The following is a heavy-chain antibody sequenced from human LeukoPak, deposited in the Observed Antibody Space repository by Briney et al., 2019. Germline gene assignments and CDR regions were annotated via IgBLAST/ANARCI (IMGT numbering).Heavy chain of an antibody. CDR2: INHSGST. CDR1: GGSFSGYY. V-gene: IGHV4-34*01. CDR3: ARVSGARDAFDI. J-gene: IGHJ3*02. D-gene: IGHD1-26*01. Sequence: PSETLSLTCAVYGGSFSGYYWSWIRQPPGKGLEWIGEINHSGSTNYNPSLKSRVTMSVDTSKNQFSLKLSSVTAADTAVYYCARVSGARDAFDIWGQGTMVTVSS.